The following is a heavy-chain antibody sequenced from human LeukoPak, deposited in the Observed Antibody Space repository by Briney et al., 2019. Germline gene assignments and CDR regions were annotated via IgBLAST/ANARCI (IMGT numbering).Heavy chain of an antibody. J-gene: IGHJ4*02. CDR2: INPNSGGT. D-gene: IGHD1-26*01. V-gene: IGHV1-2*02. CDR1: GYTFTAYY. Sequence: GASVKVSCRASGYTFTAYYMHWVRQAPGQGLEWMGWINPNSGGTNYAQKFQGRVTMTRDTSISTAYMELSRLRSDDTAVYYCARDLIVGATTLDYWGQGTLVTVSS. CDR3: ARDLIVGATTLDY.